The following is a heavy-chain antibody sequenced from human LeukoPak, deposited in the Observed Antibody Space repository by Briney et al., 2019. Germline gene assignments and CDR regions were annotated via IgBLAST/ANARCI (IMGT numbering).Heavy chain of an antibody. D-gene: IGHD2-15*01. V-gene: IGHV3-23*01. CDR3: AKDRGSSTG. Sequence: GGSPRPSCAASGFTFSSYAMSWVRQAPGKGLEWVSAISGSGGSTYYADSVKGRFTISRDNSKNTLYLQMNSLRAEDTAVYHCAKDRGSSTGWGQRTMVTVSS. J-gene: IGHJ4*02. CDR2: ISGSGGST. CDR1: GFTFSSYA.